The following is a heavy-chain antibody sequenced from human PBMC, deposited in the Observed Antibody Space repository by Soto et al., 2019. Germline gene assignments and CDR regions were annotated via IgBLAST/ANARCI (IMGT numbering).Heavy chain of an antibody. CDR2: ISYDGSNE. Sequence: QVQLVESGGGVVQPGRSLRLSCAASGFTFSSYAMHWVRQAPGKGLEWVAVISYDGSNEYYADSVKGRFTISRDNSKNTLYLQMNSLRAEDTAVYYCAREDGDYVLSPLFDPWGQGTLVTVSS. V-gene: IGHV3-30-3*01. CDR1: GFTFSSYA. D-gene: IGHD4-17*01. J-gene: IGHJ5*02. CDR3: AREDGDYVLSPLFDP.